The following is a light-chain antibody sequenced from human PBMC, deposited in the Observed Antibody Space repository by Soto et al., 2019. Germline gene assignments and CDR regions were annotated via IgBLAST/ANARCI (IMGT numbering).Light chain of an antibody. Sequence: QAVVTQEPSLTVSPGGTVTLTCGSSTGAVTNGHYPYWFQQKPGQAPRTLIYDTSKKHSWTPARFSGSLLGGKAAVTLSGAQPEYEAEYFCLLSYRGARVFGTGTKLTVL. CDR1: TGAVTNGHY. V-gene: IGLV7-46*01. J-gene: IGLJ1*01. CDR2: DTS. CDR3: LLSYRGARV.